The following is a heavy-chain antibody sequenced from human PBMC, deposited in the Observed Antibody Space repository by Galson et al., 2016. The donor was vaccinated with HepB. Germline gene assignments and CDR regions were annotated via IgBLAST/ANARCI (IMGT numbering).Heavy chain of an antibody. D-gene: IGHD6-13*01. CDR2: IDWDDDK. Sequence: PALVKPTQTLTLTCNFSGFSLSTSGMCVSWIRQPPGKALEWLALIDWDDDKYYTTSLKTRLTISKDTSKNQVVLTMTNMDPVDTATYYCARAGDGSSWYHSLQHWGQGTLVTVSS. J-gene: IGHJ1*01. V-gene: IGHV2-70*01. CDR1: GFSLSTSGMC. CDR3: ARAGDGSSWYHSLQH.